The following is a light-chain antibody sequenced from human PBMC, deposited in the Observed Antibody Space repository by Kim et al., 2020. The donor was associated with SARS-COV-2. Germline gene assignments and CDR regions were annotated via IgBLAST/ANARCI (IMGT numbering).Light chain of an antibody. CDR2: GKN. CDR1: SLRSYY. Sequence: GQTVRSTCQGDSLRSYYASWYQQKPGQAPVLVIYGKNNRPSGIPDRFSGSSSGNTASLTITGAQAEDEADYYCNSRDSSGNHPSWVFGGGTQLTVL. V-gene: IGLV3-19*01. CDR3: NSRDSSGNHPSWV. J-gene: IGLJ3*02.